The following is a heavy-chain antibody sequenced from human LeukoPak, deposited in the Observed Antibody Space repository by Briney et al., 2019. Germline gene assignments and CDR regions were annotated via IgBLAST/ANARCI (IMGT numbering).Heavy chain of an antibody. D-gene: IGHD6-19*01. CDR1: GYTFTSYG. J-gene: IGHJ6*04. V-gene: IGHV1-18*04. CDR3: ARDTILSGYSSGWHYYYGMDV. CDR2: ISAYNGNT. Sequence: ASVKVSCTASGYTFTSYGISWVRQAPGQGLEWMGWISAYNGNTNYAQKLQGRVTMTTDTSTSTAYMELRSLRSDDTAVYYCARDTILSGYSSGWHYYYGMDVWGKGTTVTVSS.